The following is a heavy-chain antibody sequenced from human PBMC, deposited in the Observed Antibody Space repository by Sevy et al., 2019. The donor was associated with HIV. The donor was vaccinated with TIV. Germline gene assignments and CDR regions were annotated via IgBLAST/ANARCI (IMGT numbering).Heavy chain of an antibody. CDR2: IIPIFGTA. J-gene: IGHJ4*02. V-gene: IGHV1-69*13. CDR1: GGTFSSYA. CDR3: ARASASIAAQLPVDY. D-gene: IGHD6-6*01. Sequence: ASVKVSCKASGGTFSSYAISWVRQAPGQGLEWMGGIIPIFGTANYAQKFQGRVTITADESTSTAYMELSSLRSEDTAVYYCARASASIAAQLPVDYWGQGTLVTVSS.